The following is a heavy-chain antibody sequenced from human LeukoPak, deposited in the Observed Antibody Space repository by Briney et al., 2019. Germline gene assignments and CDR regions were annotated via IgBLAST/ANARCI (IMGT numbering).Heavy chain of an antibody. CDR2: ISWNSGNI. V-gene: IGHV3-9*01. CDR1: GFTFDDYA. CDR3: AKDIGPGLDH. Sequence: GRSLRLSCAASGFTFDDYAMHWVRQAPGQGLEWVSGISWNSGNIGYTDSVKGRITISRDNAKNYLYLQMNSQRAADTALYYCAKDIGPGLDHWGQGPLVTVSS. J-gene: IGHJ4*02.